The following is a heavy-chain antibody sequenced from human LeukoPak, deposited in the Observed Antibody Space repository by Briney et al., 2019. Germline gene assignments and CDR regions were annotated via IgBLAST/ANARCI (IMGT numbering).Heavy chain of an antibody. CDR2: MNPNSGNT. CDR3: MRRGWASGYSRSLLGY. D-gene: IGHD5-12*01. J-gene: IGHJ4*02. Sequence: ASVKVSCQASVYTFTPYDINWVRPVAGQGLEWMGWMNPNSGNTGYSQKFQGRVTMTRHTSINTDYIHLTGLISDYTAIYLLMRRGWASGYSRSLLGYWGQGTPVTASS. V-gene: IGHV1-8*01. CDR1: VYTFTPYD.